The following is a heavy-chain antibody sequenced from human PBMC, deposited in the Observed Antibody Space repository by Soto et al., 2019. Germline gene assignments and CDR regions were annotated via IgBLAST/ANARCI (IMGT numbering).Heavy chain of an antibody. J-gene: IGHJ4*02. CDR2: INPSGGSK. CDR3: ARDSSGYQTQYFDY. Sequence: ASVKVSCKASGYTVTSYYMHWVRQAPGQGLEWMGIINPSGGSKSYAQKFQGRVTMTRDTSTSTVYMELSSLRSEDTAVYYCARDSSGYQTQYFDYWGQGTMVTV. V-gene: IGHV1-46*01. D-gene: IGHD3-22*01. CDR1: GYTVTSYY.